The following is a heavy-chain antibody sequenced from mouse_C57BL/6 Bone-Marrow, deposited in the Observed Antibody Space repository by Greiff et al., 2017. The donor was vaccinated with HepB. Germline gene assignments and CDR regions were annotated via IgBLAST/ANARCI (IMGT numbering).Heavy chain of an antibody. D-gene: IGHD2-3*01. CDR2: IDPENGDT. CDR3: TTRDGYYWYWYFDV. Sequence: VQLQQSGAELVRPGASVKLSCTASGFNIKDDYMHWVKQRPEQGLEWIGWIDPENGDTEYASKFQGKATITADTSSNTAYLQLSSLTSEDTAVYYCTTRDGYYWYWYFDVWGTGTTVTVPS. J-gene: IGHJ1*03. V-gene: IGHV14-4*01. CDR1: GFNIKDDY.